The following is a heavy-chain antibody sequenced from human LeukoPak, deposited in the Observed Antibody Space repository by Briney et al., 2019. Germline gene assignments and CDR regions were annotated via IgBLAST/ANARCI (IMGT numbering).Heavy chain of an antibody. CDR2: ISAYNGNT. CDR1: GYTFTSYG. CDR3: ASAWDSSGYPHHYFDY. D-gene: IGHD3-22*01. V-gene: IGHV1-18*01. Sequence: GASVKVSCKASGYTFTSYGISWVRQAPGQGLEWMGWISAYNGNTNYAQKLQGRVTMTTDTSTSTAYMELRSLRSDDTAVYYCASAWDSSGYPHHYFDYWGQGTLVTVSS. J-gene: IGHJ4*02.